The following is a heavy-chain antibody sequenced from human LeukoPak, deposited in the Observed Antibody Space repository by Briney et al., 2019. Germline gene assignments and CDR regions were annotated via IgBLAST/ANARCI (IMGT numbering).Heavy chain of an antibody. J-gene: IGHJ4*02. D-gene: IGHD3-3*01. V-gene: IGHV1-8*03. Sequence: ASVKVSCKASGYTFTSYGISWVRQAPGQGLEWMGIINPSGGSTSYAQKFQGRVTITRNTSISTAYMELSSLRSEDTAVYYCARVYDFWSGYNLDWGQGTLVTVSS. CDR2: INPSGGST. CDR3: ARVYDFWSGYNLD. CDR1: GYTFTSYG.